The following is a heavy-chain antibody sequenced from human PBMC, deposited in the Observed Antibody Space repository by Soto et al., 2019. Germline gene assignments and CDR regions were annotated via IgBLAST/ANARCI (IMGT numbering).Heavy chain of an antibody. J-gene: IGHJ4*02. D-gene: IGHD1-26*01. CDR2: IYSGGST. Sequence: EVQLVESGGGLVQPGGSLRLSCAASRFTVSSNDMSWVRQAQGKWLEWVSVIYSGGSTYYADSVKGRFTISRDNSKNTLYLQMNSPRAEDTAVYYCARDPGRSYGPDWGQGTLVTVSS. CDR3: ARDPGRSYGPD. CDR1: RFTVSSND. V-gene: IGHV3-66*01.